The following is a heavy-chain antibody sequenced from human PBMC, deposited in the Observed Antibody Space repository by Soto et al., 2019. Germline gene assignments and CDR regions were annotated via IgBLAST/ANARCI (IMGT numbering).Heavy chain of an antibody. D-gene: IGHD3-3*01. CDR2: ISAGGGST. Sequence: EVQLLESGGGLVQPGGSLRLSCAASGITFSSHAMGWVRQAPGKGLEWVSGISAGGGSTYYADSVKGRFTISRDNSKSTLYLQMHRLTVADTAVYYCATRPEGGLEGLLYVGFDYWGQGTLVTVSS. CDR1: GITFSSHA. J-gene: IGHJ4*02. CDR3: ATRPEGGLEGLLYVGFDY. V-gene: IGHV3-23*01.